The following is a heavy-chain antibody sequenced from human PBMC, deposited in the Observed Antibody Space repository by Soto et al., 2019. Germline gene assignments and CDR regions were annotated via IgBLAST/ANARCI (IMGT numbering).Heavy chain of an antibody. CDR2: ISAYNGNT. CDR3: ARDQADIVVVVAADDLDY. Sequence: EASVKVSCKASGYTFTSYGISWVRQAPGQGLEWMGWISAYNGNTNYAQKLQGRVTMTTDTSTSTAYMELRSLRSDDTAVYYCARDQADIVVVVAADDLDYWGQGTLVTVSS. CDR1: GYTFTSYG. J-gene: IGHJ4*02. D-gene: IGHD2-15*01. V-gene: IGHV1-18*01.